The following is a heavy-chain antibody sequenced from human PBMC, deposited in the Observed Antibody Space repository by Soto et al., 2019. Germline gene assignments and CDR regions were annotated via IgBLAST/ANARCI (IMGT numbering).Heavy chain of an antibody. CDR2: IYHSGST. CDR3: ARGYYDSRWPRIAGWFDL. Sequence: QLQLQESGSGLVKPSQTLSLTCAVSGGSISSGGYSWSWIRQPPGKGLEWIGYIYHSGSTYYNPSLKSRVTISVDRSKNQFSLKLSSVTAADTAVYYCARGYYDSRWPRIAGWFDLWGRGTLVTVSS. J-gene: IGHJ2*01. CDR1: GGSISSGGYS. V-gene: IGHV4-30-2*01. D-gene: IGHD3-22*01.